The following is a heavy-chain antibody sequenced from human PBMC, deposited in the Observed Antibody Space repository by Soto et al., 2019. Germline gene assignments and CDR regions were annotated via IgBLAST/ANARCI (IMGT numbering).Heavy chain of an antibody. CDR1: GFTFSAYW. D-gene: IGHD6-25*01. CDR2: IKQAGSEK. CDR3: AREKRANGYFDY. J-gene: IGHJ4*02. V-gene: IGHV3-7*01. Sequence: EVQLVESGGGLVQTGGSLRLSCAASGFTFSAYWMSWVRQAPGKGLEWVANIKQAGSEKYYVDSVNGRFIISRDDAKNSLFLQVNSLRVEDTAVSYCAREKRANGYFDYWGQGTLVTVSS.